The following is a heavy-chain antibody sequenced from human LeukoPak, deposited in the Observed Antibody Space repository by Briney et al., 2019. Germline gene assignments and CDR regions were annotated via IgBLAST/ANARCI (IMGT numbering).Heavy chain of an antibody. Sequence: PGGSLRLSCAASGFTFSSYAMHWVPQAPGKGLEWVAVISYDGSNKYYADSVKGRFTISRDNSKNTLYLQMNSLRAEDTAVYYCARDLTGLFDYWGQGTLVTVSS. CDR1: GFTFSSYA. V-gene: IGHV3-30*01. D-gene: IGHD3-9*01. J-gene: IGHJ4*02. CDR3: ARDLTGLFDY. CDR2: ISYDGSNK.